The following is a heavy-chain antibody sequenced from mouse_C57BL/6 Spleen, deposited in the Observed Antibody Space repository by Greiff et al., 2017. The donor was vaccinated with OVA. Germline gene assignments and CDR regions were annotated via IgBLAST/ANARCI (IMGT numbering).Heavy chain of an antibody. V-gene: IGHV5-17*01. Sequence: DVKLVESGGGLVKPGGSLKLSCAASGFTFSDYGMHWVRQAPEKGLEWVAYISSGSSTIYYADTVKGRFTISRDNAKNTLVLQMTSLRSEDTAMDYCARPYGSSYLGAYWGKGTLVTVSA. D-gene: IGHD1-1*01. CDR3: ARPYGSSYLGAY. J-gene: IGHJ3*01. CDR1: GFTFSDYG. CDR2: ISSGSSTI.